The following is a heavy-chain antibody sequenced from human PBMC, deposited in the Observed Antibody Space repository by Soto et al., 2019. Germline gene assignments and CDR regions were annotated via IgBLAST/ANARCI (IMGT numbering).Heavy chain of an antibody. CDR1: GSTFDNFA. CDR3: ARAIKRWEVHYYFDY. D-gene: IGHD1-26*01. J-gene: IGHJ4*02. V-gene: IGHV1-69*06. Sequence: QVVLLQSGAEVKEPGSSVRVSCTVSGSTFDNFAFSWVRQAPGHGPEWMGGIVVMSNTADYSQRFQDRVTITADTSTRTLYMELGSLTFEDTAVYYCARAIKRWEVHYYFDYWGQGTLVTASS. CDR2: IVVMSNTA.